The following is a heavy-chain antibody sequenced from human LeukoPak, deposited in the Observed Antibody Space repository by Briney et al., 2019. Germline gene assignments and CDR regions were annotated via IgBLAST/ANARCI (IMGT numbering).Heavy chain of an antibody. Sequence: GGSLRLSCAASGFTVSSNYMSWVRQAPGKGLEWVSLIYSGGSTYYADSVKGRFTISRDNSKNTLYLQMNSLKTEDTAVYYCSRNGLVDFDYWGQGSRVIVSP. CDR1: GFTVSSNY. CDR2: IYSGGST. V-gene: IGHV3-53*05. J-gene: IGHJ4*02. CDR3: SRNGLVDFDY. D-gene: IGHD6-13*01.